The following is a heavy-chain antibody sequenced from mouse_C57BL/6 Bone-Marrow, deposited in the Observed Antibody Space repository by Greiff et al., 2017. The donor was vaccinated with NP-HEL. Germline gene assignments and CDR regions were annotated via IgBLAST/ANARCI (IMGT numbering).Heavy chain of an antibody. Sequence: EVQLVESGGGLVQPGESLKLSSESNEYEFPSHDMSWVRKTPEKRLELVAAINSDGGSTNYPDGMERRFIIYRDNTKKTLYLQMSSLRSEDTALYYCARHPPYSHYAMDYWGQGTSVTVSS. CDR1: EYEFPSHD. V-gene: IGHV5-2*01. CDR3: ARHPPYSHYAMDY. D-gene: IGHD2-12*01. J-gene: IGHJ4*01. CDR2: INSDGGST.